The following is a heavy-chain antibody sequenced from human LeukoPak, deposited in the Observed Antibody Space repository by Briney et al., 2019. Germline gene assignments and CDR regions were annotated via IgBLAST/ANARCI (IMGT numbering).Heavy chain of an antibody. CDR1: GYTFTGYY. J-gene: IGHJ4*02. CDR3: ARENNSGWYRKAAFDY. CDR2: INPNGGGT. V-gene: IGHV1-2*02. D-gene: IGHD6-19*01. Sequence: ASVKVSCRASGYTFTGYYIHWVRQAPGQGLEWMGWINPNGGGTNYAQNFQGRVTMTRDTSISTAYMELSRLRSDDTAIYYCARENNSGWYRKAAFDYWGQGTLVTVTS.